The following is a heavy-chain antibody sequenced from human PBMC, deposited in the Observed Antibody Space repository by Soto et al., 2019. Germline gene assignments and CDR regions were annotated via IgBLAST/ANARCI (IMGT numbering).Heavy chain of an antibody. CDR3: VRGGSNYAS. J-gene: IGHJ5*02. Sequence: EVQLVESGGGLVQPGGSLRLSCTASGFTFSDSWMTWVRQAPGKGLEGVARIKPDESEKKYADSVKGRFSISRDNAKNPMYLQMDSLRGEDTAVYYCVRGGSNYASWGQGTLVTVSS. CDR2: IKPDESEK. D-gene: IGHD4-4*01. CDR1: GFTFSDSW. V-gene: IGHV3-7*01.